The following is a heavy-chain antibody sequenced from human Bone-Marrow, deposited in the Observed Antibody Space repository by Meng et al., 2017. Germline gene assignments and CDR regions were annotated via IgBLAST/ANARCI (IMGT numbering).Heavy chain of an antibody. Sequence: ASVKVSCKASGYTFTSFGINWVRQATGQGLEWMGWMNPNSGDTGYAQKFQGRVTMTRNTSISTAYMELSRLRSDDTAVYYCAINTCSSTSCYVMGGWFDPWGQGTLVTVSS. D-gene: IGHD2-2*01. CDR2: MNPNSGDT. V-gene: IGHV1-8*01. CDR1: GYTFTSFG. CDR3: AINTCSSTSCYVMGGWFDP. J-gene: IGHJ5*02.